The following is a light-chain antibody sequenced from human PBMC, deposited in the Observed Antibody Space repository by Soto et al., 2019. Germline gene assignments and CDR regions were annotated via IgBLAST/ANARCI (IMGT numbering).Light chain of an antibody. CDR2: KAS. CDR3: QQYDKYAWT. V-gene: IGKV1-5*03. Sequence: DIRMTRSPSTLSVSVGDRVTITWGASQTISSWLAWYQQKPGQAPKLLIYKASTLKSGVPSRLSGSGSGTELTLTISSMQNDDFETYYCQQYDKYAWTFGHGTKVDI. J-gene: IGKJ1*01. CDR1: QTISSW.